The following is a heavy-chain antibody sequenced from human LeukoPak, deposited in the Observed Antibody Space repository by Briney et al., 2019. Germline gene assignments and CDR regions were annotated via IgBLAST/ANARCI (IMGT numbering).Heavy chain of an antibody. CDR1: GFIFSNSA. CDR3: AKDIEEWLVKGGGCFDY. Sequence: PGGSLRLSCAASGFIFSNSAMHWVRQAPGKGLEWVAVISYDGSNKYYADSVKGRFTISRDNSKNTLYLQMSSLRAEDTAVYYCAKDIEEWLVKGGGCFDYWGQGTLVTVSS. CDR2: ISYDGSNK. J-gene: IGHJ4*02. D-gene: IGHD6-19*01. V-gene: IGHV3-30*18.